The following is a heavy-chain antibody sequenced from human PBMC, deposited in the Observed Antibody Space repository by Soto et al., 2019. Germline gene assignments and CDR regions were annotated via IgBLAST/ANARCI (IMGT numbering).Heavy chain of an antibody. V-gene: IGHV3-21*01. Sequence: GGSLRLSCAASGFTFSSYSMNWVRQAPGKGLEWVSSISSSSSYIYYADSVKGRFTISRDNAKNSLYLQMNSLRAEDTAVYYCARAVDYYDSSGLYFAYWGQGTLVTVSS. D-gene: IGHD3-22*01. J-gene: IGHJ4*02. CDR2: ISSSSSYI. CDR1: GFTFSSYS. CDR3: ARAVDYYDSSGLYFAY.